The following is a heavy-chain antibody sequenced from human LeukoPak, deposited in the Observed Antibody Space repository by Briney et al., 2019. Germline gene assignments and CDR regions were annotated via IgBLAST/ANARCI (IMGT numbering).Heavy chain of an antibody. Sequence: GGSLRLSCAASGFTFSSYAMHWVRQAPGKGLEWVAFIRYDGSNKYYADSVKGRFTISRDNSKNTLYLQMNSLRAEDTAVYYCAKDRVDYVWGSYLSHNWFDPWGQGTLVTVSS. V-gene: IGHV3-30*02. J-gene: IGHJ5*02. D-gene: IGHD3-16*02. CDR3: AKDRVDYVWGSYLSHNWFDP. CDR2: IRYDGSNK. CDR1: GFTFSSYA.